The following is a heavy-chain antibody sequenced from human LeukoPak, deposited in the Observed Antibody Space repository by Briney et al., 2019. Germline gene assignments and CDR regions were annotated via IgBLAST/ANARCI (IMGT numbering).Heavy chain of an antibody. CDR2: IRGSGGST. J-gene: IGHJ4*02. CDR1: GFTFSSYA. V-gene: IGHV3-23*01. Sequence: HPGGSLRLSCAASGFTFSSYAMSWVRQAPGKGLEWVSAIRGSGGSTYYADSVKGRFTISRDNSKNTLYLQMNSLRAEDTAVYYCATPTSETGTTPGGGWGQGTLVIVSS. CDR3: ATPTSETGTTPGGG. D-gene: IGHD1-1*01.